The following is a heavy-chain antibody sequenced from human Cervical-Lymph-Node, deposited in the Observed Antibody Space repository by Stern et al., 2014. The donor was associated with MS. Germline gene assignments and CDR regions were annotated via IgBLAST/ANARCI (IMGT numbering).Heavy chain of an antibody. D-gene: IGHD6-13*01. V-gene: IGHV2-70*01. Sequence: QVTLKESGPALVRPTQTLTLTCTFSGFSLNTGGMCVTWIRQPPGKALEWLALIDWDDDKCYSRSLKTRLTISRDTSKNEVVLTMTNMDPLDTGTYYCGRRNHYRSWSPDAWGPGTLVTVSS. CDR3: GRRNHYRSWSPDA. CDR2: IDWDDDK. J-gene: IGHJ5*02. CDR1: GFSLNTGGMC.